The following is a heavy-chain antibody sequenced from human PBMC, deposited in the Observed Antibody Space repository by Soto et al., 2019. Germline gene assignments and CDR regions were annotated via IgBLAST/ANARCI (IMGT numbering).Heavy chain of an antibody. CDR2: ISSSGSTI. Sequence: GGSLRLSCAASGFTFSDYYMSWIRQAPGKGLEWVSYISSSGSTIYYADSVKGRFTISRDNAKNSLYLQMNSLRAEDTAVYYCVGQPTNYYDSSGYYYAFDIWGQGTMVTVSS. D-gene: IGHD3-22*01. V-gene: IGHV3-11*01. J-gene: IGHJ3*02. CDR1: GFTFSDYY. CDR3: VGQPTNYYDSSGYYYAFDI.